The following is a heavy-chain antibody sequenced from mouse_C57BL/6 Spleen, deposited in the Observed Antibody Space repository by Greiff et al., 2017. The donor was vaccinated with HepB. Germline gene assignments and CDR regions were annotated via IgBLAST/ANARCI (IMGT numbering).Heavy chain of an antibody. CDR1: AYAFSSYW. Sequence: QFQLQQSGAELVKPGASVKISCKASAYAFSSYWRNWVRQRPGKGLEWIGQIYPGDGDTNYNGKFKGKATLTADKSSSTAYMQLSSLTSEDSAVYFCAKREGYDGYSGFAYWGQGTLVTVSA. CDR3: AKREGYDGYSGFAY. CDR2: IYPGDGDT. D-gene: IGHD2-3*01. V-gene: IGHV1-80*01. J-gene: IGHJ3*01.